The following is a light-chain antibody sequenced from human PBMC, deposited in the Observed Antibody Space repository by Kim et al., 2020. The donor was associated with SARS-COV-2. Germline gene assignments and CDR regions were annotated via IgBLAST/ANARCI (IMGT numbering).Light chain of an antibody. CDR1: SSDIGNYNL. J-gene: IGLJ2*01. Sequence: QSALTQPASVSGSPGQSITISCAGTSSDIGNYNLVSWYQQRPGKAPKLMIFEVSKRPSGVSNRFSASKSGDTASLTISGLRAEDESDYYCCSYAGSRSFVLFGGGTQLTVL. CDR3: CSYAGSRSFVL. V-gene: IGLV2-23*02. CDR2: EVS.